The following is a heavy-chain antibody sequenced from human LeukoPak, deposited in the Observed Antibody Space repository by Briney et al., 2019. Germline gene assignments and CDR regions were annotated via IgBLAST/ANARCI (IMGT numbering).Heavy chain of an antibody. V-gene: IGHV4-39*01. Sequence: SETLSLTCTVSGGSLSSSSYYWGWLRQPPGTGLEWIGSIYYSGSTYCNPSLKSRVTISVDTSKNQFSLKLSSVTAADTAVYYCARHHPYGSGEDPWGQGTLVTVSS. CDR2: IYYSGST. D-gene: IGHD3-10*01. J-gene: IGHJ5*02. CDR1: GGSLSSSSYY. CDR3: ARHHPYGSGEDP.